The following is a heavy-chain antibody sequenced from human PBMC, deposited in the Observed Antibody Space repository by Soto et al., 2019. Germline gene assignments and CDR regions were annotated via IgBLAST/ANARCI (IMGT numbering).Heavy chain of an antibody. D-gene: IGHD2-2*01. J-gene: IGHJ6*03. Sequence: GGSLRLSCAASGFTFSNAWINWVRQAPGKGLEWVGRIKSKADGGTTDFAAPVKGRFPISRDNSKNTLYLQMNSLRAEDTAVYYCALRYCSRTSCPPLNKYFYMDVWGKGTTVTVSS. CDR3: ALRYCSRTSCPPLNKYFYMDV. CDR1: GFTFSNAW. V-gene: IGHV3-15*07. CDR2: IKSKADGGTT.